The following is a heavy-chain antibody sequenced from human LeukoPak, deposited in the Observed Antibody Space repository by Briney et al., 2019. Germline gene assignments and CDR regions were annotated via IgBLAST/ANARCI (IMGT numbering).Heavy chain of an antibody. J-gene: IGHJ4*02. V-gene: IGHV3-11*01. D-gene: IGHD1-26*01. Sequence: GGSLRPSCAASGFTFSDYYMSWIRQAPGKGLEWVSYISSSGSTIYYADSVKGRFTISRDNAKNSLYLQMNSLRAEDTAVYYCARDLYSGSYYDYWGQGTLVTVSS. CDR2: ISSSGSTI. CDR1: GFTFSDYY. CDR3: ARDLYSGSYYDY.